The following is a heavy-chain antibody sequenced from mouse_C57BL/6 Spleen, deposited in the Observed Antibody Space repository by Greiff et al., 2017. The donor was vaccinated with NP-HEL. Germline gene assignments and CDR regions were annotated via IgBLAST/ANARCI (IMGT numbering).Heavy chain of an antibody. Sequence: VHVKQSGPELVKPGASVKISCKASGYSFTDYNMNWVKQSNGKSLEWIGVINPNYGTTSYNQKFKGKATLTVDQSSSTAYMQLNSLTSEDSAVYYCAREEANWDLFDYWGQGTTLTVSS. CDR3: AREEANWDLFDY. D-gene: IGHD4-1*01. CDR2: INPNYGTT. J-gene: IGHJ2*01. V-gene: IGHV1-39*01. CDR1: GYSFTDYN.